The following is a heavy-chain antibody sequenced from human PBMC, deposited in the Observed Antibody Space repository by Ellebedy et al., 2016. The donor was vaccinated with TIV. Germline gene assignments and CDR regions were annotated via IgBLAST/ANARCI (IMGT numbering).Heavy chain of an antibody. J-gene: IGHJ3*02. D-gene: IGHD2-15*01. Sequence: SVKVSCKASGGTFSSHAISWVRQAPGQGLEWLGRILPMFDVRDYAQELQGRVTITADKSTSTAYMELSSLRSEDTAVYFCARNSDIIVVPSAYASSYDIWGQGTMVSVAS. CDR2: ILPMFDVR. CDR3: ARNSDIIVVPSAYASSYDI. CDR1: GGTFSSHA. V-gene: IGHV1-69*04.